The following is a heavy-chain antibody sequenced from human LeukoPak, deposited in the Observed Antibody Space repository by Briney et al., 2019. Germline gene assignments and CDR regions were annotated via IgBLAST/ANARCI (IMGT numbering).Heavy chain of an antibody. D-gene: IGHD6-19*01. CDR2: INPSGGST. Sequence: GASVKVSCKASGYTFTSYYIHWVRQAPGQGLEWMGIINPSGGSTSYAQKFQGRVTMTRDMSTNTVYMELSSLRSEDTAVYYCARESSAVAAGHYWGQGTLVTVSS. CDR3: ARESSAVAAGHY. CDR1: GYTFTSYY. J-gene: IGHJ4*02. V-gene: IGHV1-46*01.